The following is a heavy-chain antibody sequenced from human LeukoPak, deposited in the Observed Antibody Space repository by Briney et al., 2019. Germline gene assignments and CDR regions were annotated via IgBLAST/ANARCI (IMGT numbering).Heavy chain of an antibody. V-gene: IGHV3-23*01. CDR2: ISGSGGST. CDR3: AKDLRRITIFGVVIPRGYYYYGMDV. Sequence: GGSLRLSCAASGFTFSSYAMSWVRQAPGKGLEWVSAISGSGGSTYYADSVKGRFTISRDNSKNTLYLQMNSLRAEDTAVYYCAKDLRRITIFGVVIPRGYYYYGMDVWGQGTTVTVSS. CDR1: GFTFSSYA. J-gene: IGHJ6*02. D-gene: IGHD3-3*01.